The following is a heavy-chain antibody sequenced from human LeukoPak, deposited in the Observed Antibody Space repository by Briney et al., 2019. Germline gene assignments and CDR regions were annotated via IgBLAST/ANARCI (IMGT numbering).Heavy chain of an antibody. CDR3: GRSAGFVHFDH. CDR1: GFSLSTSGVG. CDR2: INYSGNT. J-gene: IGHJ4*02. V-gene: IGHV4-39*07. Sequence: SGPTLVKPTQTLTLTCTFSGFSLSTSGVGVGWIRQPPGKELEWIGSINYSGNTYYNPSVKSRVTISVDTSKNQFSLKVTSVTAADTALYYCGRSAGFVHFDHWGQGTLVTVSS. D-gene: IGHD3-16*01.